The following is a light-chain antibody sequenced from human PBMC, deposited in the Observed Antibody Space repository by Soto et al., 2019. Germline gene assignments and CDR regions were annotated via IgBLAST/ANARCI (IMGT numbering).Light chain of an antibody. CDR2: AAS. Sequence: DIQMTQSPSSLSASVGDRVTITCRASQSIRSYLNWYQLKPGKAPKLLIYAASSLQSGVPSRFSGSGSGTDFTLTISSLQPEDFATYYCQQSYSTPPTFAQGTKVEIK. CDR3: QQSYSTPPT. CDR1: QSIRSY. J-gene: IGKJ1*01. V-gene: IGKV1-39*01.